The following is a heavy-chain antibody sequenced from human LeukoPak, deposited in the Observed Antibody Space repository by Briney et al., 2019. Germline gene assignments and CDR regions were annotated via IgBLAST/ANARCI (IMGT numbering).Heavy chain of an antibody. D-gene: IGHD6-6*01. J-gene: IGHJ6*03. Sequence: SETLSLTCTVSGGSISSYYWSWIRQPPGKGLEWIGYIYTSGSTNYNPSLKSRVTVSVDTSKNQFSLKLSSVTAADTAVYYCARHGIAARRSYYYYMDVWGKGTTVTVSS. V-gene: IGHV4-4*09. CDR1: GGSISSYY. CDR2: IYTSGST. CDR3: ARHGIAARRSYYYYMDV.